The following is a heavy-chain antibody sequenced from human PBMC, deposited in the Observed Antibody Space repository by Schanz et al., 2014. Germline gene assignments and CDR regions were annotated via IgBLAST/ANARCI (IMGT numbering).Heavy chain of an antibody. CDR2: IYYSGST. CDR3: ARLSAIFGVVTTYYFDY. D-gene: IGHD3-3*01. Sequence: QLPLQESGPGLVKPSETLSLTCTVSGGSISSSGYYWGWIRQPPGNGLEWIGSIYYSGSTYYNPSLKSRFTIPGNTSKTHSPRRRIFVPAAETAVYYCARLSAIFGVVTTYYFDYWGQGTLVTVSS. V-gene: IGHV4-39*01. J-gene: IGHJ4*02. CDR1: GGSISSSGYY.